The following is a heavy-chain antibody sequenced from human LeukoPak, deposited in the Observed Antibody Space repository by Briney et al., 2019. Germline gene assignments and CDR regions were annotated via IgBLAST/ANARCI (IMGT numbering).Heavy chain of an antibody. V-gene: IGHV3-23*01. CDR3: AKAPPPYCSGGSCFDAFDI. CDR1: GFTFSSYG. D-gene: IGHD2-15*01. J-gene: IGHJ3*02. CDR2: ISHSGGTT. Sequence: PGGSLRLSCAASGFTFSSYGMSWVRQAPGKELEWFSSISHSGGTTYYAGSVKGRFTISSDNSKNPLYLQMNSLRAEDPALYYCAKAPPPYCSGGSCFDAFDIWGQGTMVTVSS.